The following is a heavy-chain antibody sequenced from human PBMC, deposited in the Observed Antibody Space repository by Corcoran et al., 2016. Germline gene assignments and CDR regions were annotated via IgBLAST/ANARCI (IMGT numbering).Heavy chain of an antibody. J-gene: IGHJ4*02. D-gene: IGHD4-4*01. CDR1: GGSFSGYY. Sequence: QVQLQQWGAGLLKPSETLSLTCAVYGGSFSGYYWSWIRQPPGKGLEWIGEINHSGSTNYNPSLKSRVTISVDTSKNQFSLKLSSVTAADTAVYYCARGPNYSNYEGYFDYWGQGTLVTVSS. CDR3: ARGPNYSNYEGYFDY. V-gene: IGHV4-34*01. CDR2: INHSGST.